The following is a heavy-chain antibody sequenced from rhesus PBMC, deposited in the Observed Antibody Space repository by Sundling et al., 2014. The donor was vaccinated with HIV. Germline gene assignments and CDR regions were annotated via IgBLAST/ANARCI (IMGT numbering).Heavy chain of an antibody. CDR1: GFTFSNYG. D-gene: IGHD3-3*01. Sequence: EVQLVETGGGLVQPGGSLKLSCAASGFTFSNYGMSWVRQAPGKGLEWVSTINSGGGSTYYADSVKGRFTISRDNSNNTLSLQMNSLNAEDTAVYYCARDPNLDWDTFDFWGQGLGVTGLF. J-gene: IGHJ3*01. CDR3: ARDPNLDWDTFDF. CDR2: INSGGGST. V-gene: IGHV3S42*01.